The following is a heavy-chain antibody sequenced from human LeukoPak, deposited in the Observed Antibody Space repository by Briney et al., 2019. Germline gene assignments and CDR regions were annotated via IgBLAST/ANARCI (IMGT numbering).Heavy chain of an antibody. J-gene: IGHJ6*03. CDR1: GYTFTIFG. D-gene: IGHD1-1*01. Sequence: ASVKVSCKASGYTFTIFGISWVRQAPGQGLEWMGWLSAYNGNTNYAQKVQGRVTMTTDTSTTTAYMELRSLTSDDTAMYYCARDGAERPHYMDVWGKGTTVTVSS. CDR2: LSAYNGNT. CDR3: ARDGAERPHYMDV. V-gene: IGHV1-18*01.